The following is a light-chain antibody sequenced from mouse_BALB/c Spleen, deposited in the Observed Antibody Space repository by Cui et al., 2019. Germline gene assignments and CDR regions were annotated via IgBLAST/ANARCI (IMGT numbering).Light chain of an antibody. CDR2: GAS. Sequence: NIVMTESTKSMSVSVGERVILSCKDSENVGTYVSGYQQKPEQSPKLLIYGASNRYAGVPDRFTGSGSATDFTLTISSVQAEYLADYHCGQSYSYPLTFGAGTKLELK. CDR3: GQSYSYPLT. J-gene: IGKJ5*01. CDR1: ENVGTY. V-gene: IGKV6-20*01.